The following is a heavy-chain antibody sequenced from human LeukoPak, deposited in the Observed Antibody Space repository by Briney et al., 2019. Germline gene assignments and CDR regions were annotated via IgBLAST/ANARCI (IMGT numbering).Heavy chain of an antibody. CDR2: IIPIFGTA. V-gene: IGHV1-69*05. CDR1: GGTFSSYA. Sequence: SVKVSCKASGGTFSSYAISWVRQAPGQGLEWMGGIIPIFGTANYAQRFQGRVTVTTDTSTSTVYMELNSLGSEDTAVYYCARERRAWGEDFWGQGTLVTVSS. J-gene: IGHJ4*02. D-gene: IGHD3-16*01. CDR3: ARERRAWGEDF.